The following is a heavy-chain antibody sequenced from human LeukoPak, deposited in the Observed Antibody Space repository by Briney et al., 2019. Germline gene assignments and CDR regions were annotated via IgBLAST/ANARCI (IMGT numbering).Heavy chain of an antibody. J-gene: IGHJ5*02. CDR1: GYTFTRYG. Sequence: ASVKVSCKASGYTFTRYGISWVRQAPGQGLEWMGWISAYNGNTNYAQKLQGRVTMTTDTSTSTAYMELRSLRSDDTAVYYCAREGSSGWYWFWFGPWGQGTLVTVSS. D-gene: IGHD6-19*01. CDR3: AREGSSGWYWFWFGP. V-gene: IGHV1-18*01. CDR2: ISAYNGNT.